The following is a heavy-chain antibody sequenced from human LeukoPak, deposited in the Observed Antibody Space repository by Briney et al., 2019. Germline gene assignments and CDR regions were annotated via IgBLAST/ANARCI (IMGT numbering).Heavy chain of an antibody. D-gene: IGHD1-26*01. CDR2: INTDGTTT. V-gene: IGHV3-74*01. CDR1: EFTFSNYW. Sequence: PGGSLRLSCAASEFTFSNYWMHWVRHAPGEGLVWVSRINTDGTTTTYADSVKGRFTISRDKAKNTLYLQMNSLRAEDTAVYYCARGYSGSYSVFDCWGQGTLVTVSS. CDR3: ARGYSGSYSVFDC. J-gene: IGHJ4*02.